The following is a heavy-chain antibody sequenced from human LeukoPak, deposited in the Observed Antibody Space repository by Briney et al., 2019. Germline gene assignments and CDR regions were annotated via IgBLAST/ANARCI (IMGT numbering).Heavy chain of an antibody. CDR1: GYTFTGHY. V-gene: IGHV1-2*02. J-gene: IGHJ4*02. CDR2: ININSGGR. CDR3: ARDRGPEWWGSFDC. Sequence: GASVKVSCKASGYTFTGHYMNWVRQAPGQGLEWMGWININSGGRNYAQKFQGRVTMTRDTSISTAYMDLSSLISDDTAVYYCARDRGPEWWGSFDCWGQGTLVTVSS. D-gene: IGHD3-16*01.